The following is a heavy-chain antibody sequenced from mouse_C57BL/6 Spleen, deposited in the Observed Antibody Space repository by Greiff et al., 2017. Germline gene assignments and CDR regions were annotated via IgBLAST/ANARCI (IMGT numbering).Heavy chain of an antibody. CDR3: ARGGVYGTLEYFDV. Sequence: EVQRVESGPGLVKPSQSLSLTCSVTGYSITSGYYWNWIRQFPGNKLEWMGYISYDGSNNYNPSLKNRISITRDTSKNQFFLKLNSVTTEDTATYYCARGGVYGTLEYFDVWGTGTTVTVSS. D-gene: IGHD1-1*01. CDR1: GYSITSGYY. J-gene: IGHJ1*03. V-gene: IGHV3-6*01. CDR2: ISYDGSN.